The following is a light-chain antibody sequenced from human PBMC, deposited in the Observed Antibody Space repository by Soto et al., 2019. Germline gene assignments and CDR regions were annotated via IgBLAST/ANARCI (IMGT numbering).Light chain of an antibody. Sequence: DIQMTPSPSSLSASVGDRVTITCRTSQTINNYLNWYRQKPGKVPEVLIYGASSLQRGVSSRFTGSASRTYFTLTISSLQPEDFATYYCQQVYDFPHTFGQGTKVEV. J-gene: IGKJ2*01. CDR2: GAS. CDR1: QTINNY. V-gene: IGKV1-39*01. CDR3: QQVYDFPHT.